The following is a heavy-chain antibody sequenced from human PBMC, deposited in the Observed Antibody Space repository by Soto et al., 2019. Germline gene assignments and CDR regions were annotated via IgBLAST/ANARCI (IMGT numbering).Heavy chain of an antibody. J-gene: IGHJ4*02. CDR3: ARAPYSSSSFFFDY. CDR2: INPTGGST. V-gene: IGHV1-46*01. CDR1: GYTFTTYY. D-gene: IGHD6-6*01. Sequence: GASVKVSCKASGYTFTTYYMHWLRQAPGQGLERMGIINPTGGSTNYAQRFQGRVTMTWDTSTSTVYMELSSLRSDDTAVYYCARAPYSSSSFFFDYWGQGTPVTVSS.